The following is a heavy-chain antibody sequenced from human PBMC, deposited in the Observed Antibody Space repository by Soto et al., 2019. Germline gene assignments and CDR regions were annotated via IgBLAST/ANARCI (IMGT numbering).Heavy chain of an antibody. CDR1: GGSFSGYY. D-gene: IGHD2-2*02. CDR3: AREARYCSSTSCYTGINY. V-gene: IGHV4-34*01. J-gene: IGHJ4*02. Sequence: SETLSLTCAVYGGSFSGYYWSWIRQPPGKGLEWIGEINHSGSTNYNPSLKSRVTISVETSKNQFSLKLSSVTAADTAVYYCAREARYCSSTSCYTGINYWGQGTLVTVSS. CDR2: INHSGST.